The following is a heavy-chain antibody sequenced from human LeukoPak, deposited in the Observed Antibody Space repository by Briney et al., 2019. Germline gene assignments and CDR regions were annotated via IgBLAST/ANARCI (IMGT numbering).Heavy chain of an antibody. J-gene: IGHJ4*02. CDR2: IIPIFGIA. D-gene: IGHD5-12*01. Sequence: ASVKVSCKASGGTFSSYAISWVRQAPGQGLEWMGRIIPIFGIANYAQKFQGRVTITADKSTSTAYMELSSLRSEDTAVYYCARAGSGGYELHYWGQGTLVTVSS. CDR1: GGTFSSYA. CDR3: ARAGSGGYELHY. V-gene: IGHV1-69*04.